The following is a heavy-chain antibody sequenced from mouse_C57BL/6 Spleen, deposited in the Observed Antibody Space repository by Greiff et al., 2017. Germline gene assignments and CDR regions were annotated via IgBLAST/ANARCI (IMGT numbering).Heavy chain of an antibody. V-gene: IGHV1-26*01. CDR3: ARSTAQDDYAMDY. CDR2: INPNNGGT. J-gene: IGHJ4*01. Sequence: VQLQQSGPELVKPGASVKISCKASGYTFTDYYMNWVKQSHGKSLEWIGDINPNNGGTSYNQKFKGKATLTVDKSSSTAYMELRSLTSEDSAVYYCARSTAQDDYAMDYGGQGTSGTVSS. CDR1: GYTFTDYY. D-gene: IGHD3-2*02.